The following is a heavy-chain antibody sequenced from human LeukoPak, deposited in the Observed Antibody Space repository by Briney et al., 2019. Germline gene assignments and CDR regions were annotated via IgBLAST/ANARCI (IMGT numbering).Heavy chain of an antibody. J-gene: IGHJ6*02. Sequence: GGSLRLSCAASGFTFSSYSMNWVRQAPGKGLERVSYIRSSSSTMYYADSVKGRFTISRDNAKNSLYLQMNSLRAEDTAVYYCARVNYDFWSGYSFKEDYYYYYGMDVWGQGTTVTVSS. CDR2: IRSSSSTM. D-gene: IGHD3-3*01. CDR1: GFTFSSYS. CDR3: ARVNYDFWSGYSFKEDYYYYYGMDV. V-gene: IGHV3-48*01.